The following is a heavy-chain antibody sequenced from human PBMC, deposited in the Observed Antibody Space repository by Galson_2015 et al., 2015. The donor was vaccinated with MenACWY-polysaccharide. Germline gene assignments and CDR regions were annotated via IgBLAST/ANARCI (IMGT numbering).Heavy chain of an antibody. Sequence: SLRLSCAVSGFTFKNYWMSWLRQAPGKGLEWVANINKEGREKHYVDSVEGRFTISRDNAKSSMYLQMSSLRVDDTAVYYCARGHYGMDVWGQGTTVTVSS. V-gene: IGHV3-7*01. CDR2: INKEGREK. CDR3: ARGHYGMDV. CDR1: GFTFKNYW. J-gene: IGHJ6*02.